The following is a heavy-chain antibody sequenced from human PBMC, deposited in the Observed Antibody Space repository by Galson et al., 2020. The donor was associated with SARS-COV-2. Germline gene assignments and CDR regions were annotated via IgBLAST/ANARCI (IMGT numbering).Heavy chain of an antibody. CDR1: GGAMDIHY. D-gene: IGHD1-26*01. J-gene: IGHJ4*02. CDR2: IYYSGST. V-gene: IGHV4-59*11. CDR3: AGGHSGSYYGFDF. Sequence: SQTLSLTCTVSGGAMDIHYWSWVRQPPGKGLECLGSIYYSGSTNYSPSLKSRVTISVDTSKTRFSLNLSSVTAADTAVYYCAGGHSGSYYGFDFWGQGTLVGVSA.